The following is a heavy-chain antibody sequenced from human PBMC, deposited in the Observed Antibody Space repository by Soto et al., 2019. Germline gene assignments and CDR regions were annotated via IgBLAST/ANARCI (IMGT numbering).Heavy chain of an antibody. V-gene: IGHV3-48*01. CDR1: GFTFSSYS. J-gene: IGHJ4*02. D-gene: IGHD5-18*01. Sequence: GGSLRLSCAASGFTFSSYSMNWVRQAPGKGLEWVSYISSSSSTIYYADSVKGRFTISRDNDKNSLYLQMNSLRAEDTVVYYCAREYSSYGPFADWGQGSLVTVSS. CDR2: ISSSSSTI. CDR3: AREYSSYGPFAD.